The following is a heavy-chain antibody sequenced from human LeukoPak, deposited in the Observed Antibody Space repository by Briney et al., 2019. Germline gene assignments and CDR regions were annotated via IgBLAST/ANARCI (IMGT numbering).Heavy chain of an antibody. Sequence: GGSLRLSCAASGFTFSSYSMNWVRQAPGKGLEWVSSISSSSSYIYYADSVKGRFTISRDNAKNSLYLQMNSLRAEDTAVYYCAREASGSLLCTDYMDVWGKGTTVTVSS. D-gene: IGHD1-26*01. V-gene: IGHV3-21*01. J-gene: IGHJ6*03. CDR3: AREASGSLLCTDYMDV. CDR2: ISSSSSYI. CDR1: GFTFSSYS.